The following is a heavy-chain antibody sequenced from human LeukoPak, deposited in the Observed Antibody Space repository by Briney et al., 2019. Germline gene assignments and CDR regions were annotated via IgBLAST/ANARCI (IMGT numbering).Heavy chain of an antibody. V-gene: IGHV3-7*03. Sequence: GGSLRLSCAASGFTFSNYWMTWVRQAPGKGLEWVAIIKQDGSEKYYVDSVKGRFTISRDNAKNSLYLQMNSLRADDTAVYYCAKDWAWGWFDPWGQGTLVTVSS. CDR1: GFTFSNYW. J-gene: IGHJ5*02. CDR3: AKDWAWGWFDP. D-gene: IGHD3-16*01. CDR2: IKQDGSEK.